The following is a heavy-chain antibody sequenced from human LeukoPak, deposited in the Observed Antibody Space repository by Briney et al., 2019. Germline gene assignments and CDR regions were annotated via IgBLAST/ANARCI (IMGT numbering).Heavy chain of an antibody. V-gene: IGHV3-30*04. CDR3: ARDYYDILTGYSAFDY. Sequence: PGRSLRLSCAASGFTSSSYAMHWVRQAPGKGLEWVAVISYDGSNKYYADSVKGRFTISRDNSKNTLYLQMNSLRAEDTAVYYCARDYYDILTGYSAFDYWGQGTLVTVSS. CDR2: ISYDGSNK. D-gene: IGHD3-9*01. J-gene: IGHJ4*02. CDR1: GFTSSSYA.